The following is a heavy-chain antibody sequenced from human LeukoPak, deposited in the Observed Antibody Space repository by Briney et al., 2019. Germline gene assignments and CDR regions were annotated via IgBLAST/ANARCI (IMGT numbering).Heavy chain of an antibody. CDR3: AKDRGVVVVAATFDY. Sequence: GGSLRLSCEASGFTFSTFAMIWVRQPPGKGLEWVSSIFPSGGEIHYADSVKGRFTISRDNSKNTLYLQMNSLRAEDTAVYYCAKDRGVVVVAATFDYWGQGTLVTVSS. CDR1: GFTFSTFA. CDR2: IFPSGGEI. V-gene: IGHV3-23*01. D-gene: IGHD2-15*01. J-gene: IGHJ4*02.